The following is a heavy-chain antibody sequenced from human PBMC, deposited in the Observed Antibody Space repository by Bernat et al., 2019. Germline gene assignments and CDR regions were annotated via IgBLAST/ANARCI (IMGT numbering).Heavy chain of an antibody. Sequence: QVQLQESGPGLVKPSETLSLTCSVSVGSISSSNYCWGWIRQSPGKGLEWIGNFYYGGSTHYNPSLKSRVIISVDASKNQFSLKLSSVTAADTAVYYCARHGHRWELLAEFDYWGQGTLVTVSS. J-gene: IGHJ4*02. D-gene: IGHD1-26*01. CDR1: VGSISSSNYC. V-gene: IGHV4-39*01. CDR3: ARHGHRWELLAEFDY. CDR2: FYYGGST.